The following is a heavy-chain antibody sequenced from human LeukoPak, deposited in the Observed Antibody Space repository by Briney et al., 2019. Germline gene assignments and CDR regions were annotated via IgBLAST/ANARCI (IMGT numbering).Heavy chain of an antibody. CDR2: ISYDGSNK. V-gene: IGHV3-30*18. CDR3: AKAGYSSGWRNFDY. J-gene: IGHJ4*02. Sequence: PGGSLRLSCAASGFTFSSYGMHWVRQAPGKGLEWVAVISYDGSNKFYADSVKGRFTISRDNSKNTLYLQMNSLRAEDTAVYYCAKAGYSSGWRNFDYWGQGTLVTASS. CDR1: GFTFSSYG. D-gene: IGHD6-19*01.